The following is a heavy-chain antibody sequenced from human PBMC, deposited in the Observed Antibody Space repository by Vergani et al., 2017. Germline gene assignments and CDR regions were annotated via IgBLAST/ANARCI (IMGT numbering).Heavy chain of an antibody. V-gene: IGHV3-9*01. D-gene: IGHD2-2*01. Sequence: EVDLVESGGGLAQPGGSLRLSCEASGITFWKFGMHWVRQGPGKGLEWVSGISWNSGAVDYAVSVRGRFTISRDNAKNSLFLEMNSLRFEDTAVYYCAKGVYCSSTSCYEGRGYYYGMGVWSQGTTVTFSS. CDR1: GITFWKFG. CDR3: AKGVYCSSTSCYEGRGYYYGMGV. CDR2: ISWNSGAV. J-gene: IGHJ6*02.